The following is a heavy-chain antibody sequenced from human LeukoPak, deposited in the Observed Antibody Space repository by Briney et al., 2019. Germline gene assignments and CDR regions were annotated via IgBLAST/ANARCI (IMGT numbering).Heavy chain of an antibody. CDR1: GFTFSSYG. J-gene: IGHJ4*02. D-gene: IGHD6-19*01. Sequence: PGGSLRLSCAASGFTFSSYGMHWVRQAPGKGLEWVSVIYSGGSTYYADSVKGRFTISRDNSKNTLYLQMNSLRAEDTAVYYCARGSGWYRYWGQGTLVTVSS. CDR2: IYSGGST. V-gene: IGHV3-53*01. CDR3: ARGSGWYRY.